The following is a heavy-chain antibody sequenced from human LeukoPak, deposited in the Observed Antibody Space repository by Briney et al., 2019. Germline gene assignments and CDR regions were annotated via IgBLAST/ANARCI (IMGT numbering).Heavy chain of an antibody. Sequence: SQTLSLTCTVSGGSISSYYWSWIRQPPGKGLEWIRYIYYSGSTNYNPSLKSRVTISVDTSKNQFSLKLSSVTAADTAVYYCARAVVVAASFDYWGQGTLVTVSS. CDR2: IYYSGST. V-gene: IGHV4-59*01. CDR3: ARAVVVAASFDY. D-gene: IGHD2-15*01. J-gene: IGHJ4*02. CDR1: GGSISSYY.